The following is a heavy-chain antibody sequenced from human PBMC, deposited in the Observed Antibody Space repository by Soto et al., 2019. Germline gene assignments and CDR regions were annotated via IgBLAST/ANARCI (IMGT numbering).Heavy chain of an antibody. D-gene: IGHD1-26*01. J-gene: IGHJ4*02. Sequence: TSETLSLTCTVSGVSVSSGSNYWSWIRQPPGKGLEWIGYISYSGSTNYNPSLNSRVTISVDTSKNQFSLKLRSVTAADTAVYYCTTDVLPDGGSPLRVHWGQGTLVTAPQ. V-gene: IGHV4-61*01. CDR2: ISYSGST. CDR1: GVSVSSGSNY. CDR3: TTDVLPDGGSPLRVH.